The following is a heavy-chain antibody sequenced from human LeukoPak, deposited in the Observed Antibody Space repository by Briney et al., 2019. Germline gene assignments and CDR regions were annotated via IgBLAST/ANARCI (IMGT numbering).Heavy chain of an antibody. J-gene: IGHJ4*02. D-gene: IGHD6-19*01. CDR2: LYTGGDT. V-gene: IGHV3-53*01. Sequence: GSLRLSCAASAFSVSDKYMSWVRQAPGKGLEWVSVLYTGGDTFYADSVRGRFTISRDNFRNTVSLQMNSLRADDTALYYCAGGQMFTSGGFESWGQGALATVSS. CDR3: AGGQMFTSGGFES. CDR1: AFSVSDKY.